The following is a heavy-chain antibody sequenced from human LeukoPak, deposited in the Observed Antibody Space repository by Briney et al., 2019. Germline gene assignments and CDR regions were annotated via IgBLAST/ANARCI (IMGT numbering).Heavy chain of an antibody. V-gene: IGHV4-4*02. J-gene: IGHJ4*02. CDR3: TRESGAFSPFGF. CDR2: VHLSGAT. CDR1: GGSITTTNW. Sequence: PSGTLSLTCAVSGGSITTTNWWSWVRQPPGKGLEWIGEVHLSGATNYNPSLESRVSMSIDKSKNHLSLEVTSVTAADTAIYYCTRESGAFSPFGFWGLGTLVTV. D-gene: IGHD1-26*01.